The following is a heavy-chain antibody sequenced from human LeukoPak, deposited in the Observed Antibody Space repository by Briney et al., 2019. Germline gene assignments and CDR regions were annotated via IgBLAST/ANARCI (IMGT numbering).Heavy chain of an antibody. CDR1: GFTFSDYY. J-gene: IGHJ6*03. CDR2: ISSSGSTI. D-gene: IGHD6-19*01. Sequence: PGGSLRLSCASSGFTFSDYYMSWIRQAPGKGLEWVSYISSSGSTIYYADSVKGRFTISRDNAKNSLYLQMNSLRAEDTAVYYCAGKGSSGWYSRLYYMDVWGKGTTVTVSS. CDR3: AGKGSSGWYSRLYYMDV. V-gene: IGHV3-11*04.